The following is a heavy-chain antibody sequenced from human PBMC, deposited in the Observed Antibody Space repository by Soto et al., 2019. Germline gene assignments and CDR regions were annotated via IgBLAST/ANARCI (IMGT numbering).Heavy chain of an antibody. D-gene: IGHD3-10*01. Sequence: GASVKVSCKASGYTFTSYAMHWVRQAPGQRLEWMGWINAGNGNTKYSQKFQGRVTITRDTSASTAYMELSSLRSEDTAVYYCARGASMVRGVILDAFDIWGQGTMVTVPS. CDR3: ARGASMVRGVILDAFDI. CDR2: INAGNGNT. V-gene: IGHV1-3*01. CDR1: GYTFTSYA. J-gene: IGHJ3*02.